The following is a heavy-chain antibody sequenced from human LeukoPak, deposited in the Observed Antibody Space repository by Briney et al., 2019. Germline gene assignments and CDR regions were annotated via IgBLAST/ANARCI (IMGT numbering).Heavy chain of an antibody. J-gene: IGHJ4*02. D-gene: IGHD6-13*01. CDR1: GYTFTSYD. CDR2: MNPNSGNT. V-gene: IGHV1-8*01. CDR3: ARGLSSSRRFDY. Sequence: ASVKVSCKASGYTFTSYDINWVRQATGQGLEWMRWMNPNSGNTGYAQKFQGRVTMTRNTSISTAYMELSSLRSEDTAVYYCARGLSSSRRFDYWGQGTLVTVSS.